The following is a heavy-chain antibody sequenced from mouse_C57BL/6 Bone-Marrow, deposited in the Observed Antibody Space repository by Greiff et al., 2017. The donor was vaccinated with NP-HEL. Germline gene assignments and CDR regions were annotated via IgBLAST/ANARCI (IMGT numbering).Heavy chain of an antibody. Sequence: EVKVVESGGDLVKPGGSLKLSCAASGFTFSSYGMSWVRQTPDKRLEWVATISSGGSYTYYPDSVKGRFTISRDNAKNTLYLQMSSLKSEDTAMYYCAREAVVSFAYWGQGTLVTVSA. D-gene: IGHD1-1*02. V-gene: IGHV5-6*01. CDR1: GFTFSSYG. J-gene: IGHJ3*01. CDR2: ISSGGSYT. CDR3: AREAVVSFAY.